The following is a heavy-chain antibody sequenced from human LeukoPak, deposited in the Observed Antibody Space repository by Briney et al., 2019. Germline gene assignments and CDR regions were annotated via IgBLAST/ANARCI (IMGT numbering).Heavy chain of an antibody. CDR3: AKHEVSYYDSSGYYPFDY. D-gene: IGHD3-22*01. CDR1: GFTFSDFA. CDR2: LSGSGGST. J-gene: IGHJ4*02. Sequence: GGSLRLSCAASGFTFSDFAMSWVRLPPGKGLKWVSGLSGSGGSTFYTDSVKGRFTISRDNSNNTLYLQMDGLSAEDTAIYYCAKHEVSYYDSSGYYPFDYWGQGTLVTVSS. V-gene: IGHV3-23*01.